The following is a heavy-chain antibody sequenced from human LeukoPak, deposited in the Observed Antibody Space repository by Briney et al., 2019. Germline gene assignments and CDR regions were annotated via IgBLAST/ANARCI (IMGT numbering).Heavy chain of an antibody. Sequence: TXSLTXAXXGGSFXGYYWSWIRQPPGKGLEWIGEINHSGSTNYNPSLKSRVTISVDTSKNQFSLKLSSVTAADTAVYYCARDYFDYWGQGTLVTVSS. CDR3: ARDYFDY. J-gene: IGHJ4*02. CDR2: INHSGST. CDR1: GGSFXGYY. V-gene: IGHV4-34*01.